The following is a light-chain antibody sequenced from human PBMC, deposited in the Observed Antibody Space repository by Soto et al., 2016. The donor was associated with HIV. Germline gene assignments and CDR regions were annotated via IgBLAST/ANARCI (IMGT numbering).Light chain of an antibody. CDR1: QGISSS. CDR3: QQYNSYSWT. V-gene: IGKV1-NL1*01. CDR2: AAS. J-gene: IGKJ1*01. Sequence: DIQMTQSPSSLSASVGDRVTITCRASQGISSSLAWYQQKPGEAPKLLLYAASRLESGVPSRFSGSGSGTDFTLTISSLQPEDFATYYCQQYNSYSWTFGQGTKVEIK.